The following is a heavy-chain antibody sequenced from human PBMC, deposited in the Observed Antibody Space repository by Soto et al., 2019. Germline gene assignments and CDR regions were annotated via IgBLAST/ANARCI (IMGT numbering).Heavy chain of an antibody. CDR3: AHSMGSIVVVPAAAARIAAASRTRQNWFDP. J-gene: IGHJ5*02. V-gene: IGHV2-5*02. CDR1: GFSLSTSGVG. CDR2: IYWDDDK. Sequence: QITLKESGPTLVKPTQTLTLTCTFSGFSLSTSGVGVGWIRQPPGKALEWLALIYWDDDKRYSPSLKSRLTITKDTSKNQVVLTMTNMDPVDTATYYCAHSMGSIVVVPAAAARIAAASRTRQNWFDPWGQGTLVTVSS. D-gene: IGHD2-2*01.